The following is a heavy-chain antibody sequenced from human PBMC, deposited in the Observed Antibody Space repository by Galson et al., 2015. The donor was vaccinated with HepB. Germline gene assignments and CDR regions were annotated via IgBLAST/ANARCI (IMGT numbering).Heavy chain of an antibody. J-gene: IGHJ4*02. Sequence: CAISGDSVSSHSAAWNWIRQSPSRGLEWLGRTYYRSKWYNEYALSVKSRITINPDTSKNQFSLQLNSVTPDDTAVYYCTRSSGVIDYWGQGTLVTVSS. CDR2: TYYRSKWYN. CDR1: GDSVSSHSAA. CDR3: TRSSGVIDY. D-gene: IGHD7-27*01. V-gene: IGHV6-1*01.